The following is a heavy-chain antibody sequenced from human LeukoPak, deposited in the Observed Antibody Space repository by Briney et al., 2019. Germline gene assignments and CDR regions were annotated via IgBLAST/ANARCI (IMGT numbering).Heavy chain of an antibody. CDR1: GGSISSSSYY. Sequence: SETLSLTCTVSGGSISSSSYYWGWIRQPPGKGLEWIGYINYSGSTNYNPSLKSRVTISVDTSKNQFSLKLSSVTAADTAVYYCARGYSSKEFEYWGQGTLVTVSS. CDR3: ARGYSSKEFEY. J-gene: IGHJ4*02. V-gene: IGHV4-61*05. CDR2: INYSGST. D-gene: IGHD6-13*01.